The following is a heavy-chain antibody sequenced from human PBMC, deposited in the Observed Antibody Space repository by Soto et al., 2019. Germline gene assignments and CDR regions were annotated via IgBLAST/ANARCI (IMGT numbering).Heavy chain of an antibody. CDR3: ARVVHHLYYFDY. Sequence: PVKLSCKASGGTFSSYTINWVRQVPGQRIEWIGRIIPILGIANYAQKFQGRVTITADKSTSTAYMELSSRRSEDTAVYYRARVVHHLYYFDYSPQATLVTVSS. J-gene: IGHJ4*02. V-gene: IGHV1-69*02. CDR2: IIPILGIA. D-gene: IGHD3-16*01. CDR1: GGTFSSYT.